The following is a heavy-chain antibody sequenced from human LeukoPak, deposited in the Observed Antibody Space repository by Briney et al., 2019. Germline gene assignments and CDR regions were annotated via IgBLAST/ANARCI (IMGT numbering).Heavy chain of an antibody. CDR3: ARARPHYYGSGIPPTY. Sequence: GASVKVSCKASGYTFTSYGISWVRQAPGQGLEWMGWISAYNGNTNYAQKLQGRVTMTTDTSTSTAYMELRSLRSDDTAVYYCARARPHYYGSGIPPTYGGQEPLVTVSA. D-gene: IGHD3-10*01. V-gene: IGHV1-18*01. J-gene: IGHJ4*02. CDR2: ISAYNGNT. CDR1: GYTFTSYG.